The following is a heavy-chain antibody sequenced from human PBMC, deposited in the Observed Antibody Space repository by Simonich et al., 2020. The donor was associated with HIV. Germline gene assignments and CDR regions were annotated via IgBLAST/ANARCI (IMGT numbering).Heavy chain of an antibody. V-gene: IGHV3-9*01. CDR2: NSGNSGSI. J-gene: IGHJ4*02. CDR3: AKDKGAYYGSGSPVY. CDR1: GFTFDDYA. D-gene: IGHD3-10*01. Sequence: EVQLVESGGGLVQPGRSLRLSCAASGFTFDDYAMHWVRQAPGKGLEWVSGNSGNSGSIGYADSVKGRFTISRDNAKNSLYLQMNSLRAEDTALYYCAKDKGAYYGSGSPVYWGQGTLVTVSS.